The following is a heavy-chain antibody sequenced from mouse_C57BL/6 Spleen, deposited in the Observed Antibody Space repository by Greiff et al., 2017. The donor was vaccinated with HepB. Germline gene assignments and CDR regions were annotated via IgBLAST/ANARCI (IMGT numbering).Heavy chain of an antibody. D-gene: IGHD1-1*01. CDR2: FYPGDGDT. CDR1: GYAFSSSW. V-gene: IGHV1-82*01. CDR3: ARGYYGLYYFDY. J-gene: IGHJ2*01. Sequence: QVQLQQSGPELVKPGASVKISCKASGYAFSSSWMNWVKQRPGKGLEWIGRFYPGDGDTNYNGKFKSKATLTANKSSSTAYMQLSILTSEDSAVYFCARGYYGLYYFDYWGQGTTLTVSS.